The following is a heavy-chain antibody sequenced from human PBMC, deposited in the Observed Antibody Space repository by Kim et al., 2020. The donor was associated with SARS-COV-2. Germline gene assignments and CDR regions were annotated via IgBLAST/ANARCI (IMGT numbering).Heavy chain of an antibody. J-gene: IGHJ4*02. CDR1: GFTFSTYW. Sequence: GGSLRLSCAASGFTFSTYWMHWVRQAPGKGLVWVSRINSDESSTSYADSVKGRFTISRDNAKNTLYLQMNSLRVEDTAVYLCARAASRRASGSRIDYWGQGTLVTVSS. D-gene: IGHD1-26*01. CDR2: INSDESST. V-gene: IGHV3-74*01. CDR3: ARAASRRASGSRIDY.